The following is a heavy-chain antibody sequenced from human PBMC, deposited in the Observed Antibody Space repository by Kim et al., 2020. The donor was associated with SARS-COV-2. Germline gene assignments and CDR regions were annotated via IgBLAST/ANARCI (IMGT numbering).Heavy chain of an antibody. D-gene: IGHD3-10*01. Sequence: SETLSLTCTVSGGSISSYYWSWIRQPPGKGLEWIGYIYYSGSTNYNPSLKSRITISVDTSKNQFSLKLSSVTAADTAVYYCARDYYGSGSPLFDYWGQGT. CDR2: IYYSGST. CDR3: ARDYYGSGSPLFDY. J-gene: IGHJ4*02. CDR1: GGSISSYY. V-gene: IGHV4-59*13.